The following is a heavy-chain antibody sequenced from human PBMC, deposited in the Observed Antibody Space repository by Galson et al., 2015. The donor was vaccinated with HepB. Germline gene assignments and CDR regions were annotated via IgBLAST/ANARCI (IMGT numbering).Heavy chain of an antibody. CDR1: DSTFSSYT. J-gene: IGHJ3*02. Sequence: SLRLSCAASDSTFSSYTMNWVRQTPGKGLQRLSYISTNGATIHYADSVKGRFTIARDNAKNTMWLQMNSLRAEDTAVYYCATTKFGSGAYWTFDIWGPGTLVTVSS. CDR2: ISTNGATI. CDR3: ATTKFGSGAYWTFDI. V-gene: IGHV3-48*04. D-gene: IGHD4/OR15-4a*01.